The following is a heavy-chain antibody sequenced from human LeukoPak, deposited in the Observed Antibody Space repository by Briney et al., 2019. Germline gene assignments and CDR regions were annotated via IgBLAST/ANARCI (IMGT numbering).Heavy chain of an antibody. CDR1: GYTFTSYY. J-gene: IGHJ5*02. CDR3: AKSLGYSSSWYLNWFDP. V-gene: IGHV1-46*01. CDR2: INPSGGST. D-gene: IGHD6-13*01. Sequence: ASVKVSCKTSGYTFTSYYMHWVRQAPGQGLEWMGIINPSGGSTSYAQKFQGRVTMTRDMSTSTVYMELSSLRSEDTAVYYCAKSLGYSSSWYLNWFDPWGQGTLVTVSS.